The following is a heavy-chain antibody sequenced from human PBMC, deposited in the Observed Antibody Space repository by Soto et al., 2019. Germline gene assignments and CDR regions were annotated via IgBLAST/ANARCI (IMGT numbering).Heavy chain of an antibody. D-gene: IGHD3-22*01. CDR2: IYPGDSDT. Sequence: PGESLKISCKGSGYSFTSYWIGWVRQMPGKGLEWMGIIYPGDSDTRYSPSFQGQVTISADKSISTAYLQWSSLEASDTAMYYCARQRAYYYDSSGYYRNWGQGTLVTVSS. J-gene: IGHJ4*02. CDR3: ARQRAYYYDSSGYYRN. V-gene: IGHV5-51*01. CDR1: GYSFTSYW.